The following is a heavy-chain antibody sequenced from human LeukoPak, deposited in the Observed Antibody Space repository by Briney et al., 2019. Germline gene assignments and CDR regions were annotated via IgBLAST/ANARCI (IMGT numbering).Heavy chain of an antibody. V-gene: IGHV4-39*07. CDR2: IYYSGST. Sequence: GSLRLSCAASGFTFSSYSMNWVRQPPGKGLEWIGSIYYSGSTYYNPSLKSRVTISVDTSKNQFSLKLSSVTAADTAVYYCARVICSGGSCYSYYYYGMDVWGQGTTVTVSS. CDR3: ARVICSGGSCYSYYYYGMDV. J-gene: IGHJ6*02. D-gene: IGHD2-15*01. CDR1: GFTFSSYS.